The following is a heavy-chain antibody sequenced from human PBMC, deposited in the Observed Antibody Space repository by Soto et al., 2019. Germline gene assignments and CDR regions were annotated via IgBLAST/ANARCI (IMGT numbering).Heavy chain of an antibody. J-gene: IGHJ6*02. V-gene: IGHV3-30-3*01. CDR2: ISYDGTNK. CDR3: VRGLDIALMVYGIPHGMDV. Sequence: GGSLRLSCAASGFTFSSYAMHWVRQAPGKGLEWVAVISYDGTNKYYADSVKGRFTISRDNSKNTLYLQMNSLRAEDTAVYYCVRGLDIALMVYGIPHGMDVWGQGTTVTVSS. CDR1: GFTFSSYA. D-gene: IGHD2-8*01.